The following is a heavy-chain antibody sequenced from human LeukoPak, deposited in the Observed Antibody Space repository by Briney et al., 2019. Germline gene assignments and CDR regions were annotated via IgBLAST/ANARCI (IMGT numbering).Heavy chain of an antibody. V-gene: IGHV4-59*08. CDR1: GGSISSYY. D-gene: IGHD5-24*01. CDR2: IYYSGST. J-gene: IGHJ4*02. Sequence: SETLSLTCTVSGGSISSYYWSWIRQPPGKGLEWIGYIYYSGSTNYNPSLKSRVTISVDTSKNQFSLKLSSVTAVDTAVYYCARLPEMATIKGMYYFDYWGQGTLVTVSS. CDR3: ARLPEMATIKGMYYFDY.